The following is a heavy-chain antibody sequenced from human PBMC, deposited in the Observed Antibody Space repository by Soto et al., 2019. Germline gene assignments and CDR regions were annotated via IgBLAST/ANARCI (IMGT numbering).Heavy chain of an antibody. V-gene: IGHV3-74*01. CDR2: VHSDGTTT. CDR1: GFTFDYYW. D-gene: IGHD3-10*01. J-gene: IGHJ3*01. CDR3: ARGDRGGFDL. Sequence: EVQLVESGGGLVQPGESLRLSCAASGFTFDYYWMHWVRQAPGKGLVWVSRVHSDGTTTTYADSVKGRFTISRDNARNTVSLQMSSLRAEDTAIYYCARGDRGGFDLWGHGTVVTVAS.